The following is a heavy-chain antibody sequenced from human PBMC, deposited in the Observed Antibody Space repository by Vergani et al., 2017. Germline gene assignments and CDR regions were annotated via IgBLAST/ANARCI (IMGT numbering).Heavy chain of an antibody. J-gene: IGHJ4*02. CDR2: ISGSGGST. D-gene: IGHD3-22*01. Sequence: EVQLLESGGGLVQPGGSLRLSCAASGFTFSSYAMSWVRQAPGKGLEWVSAISGSGGSTYDADSVKGRFTISRDNSKNTLYLQMNSLRAEDTAVYYCAKDGIQPTYYYDSSGYYSDYWGQGTLVTVSS. CDR3: AKDGIQPTYYYDSSGYYSDY. CDR1: GFTFSSYA. V-gene: IGHV3-23*01.